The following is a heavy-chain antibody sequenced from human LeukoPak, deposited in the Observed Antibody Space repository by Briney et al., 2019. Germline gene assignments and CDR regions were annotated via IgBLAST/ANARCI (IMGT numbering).Heavy chain of an antibody. CDR1: GFTFSSYG. D-gene: IGHD3/OR15-3a*01. V-gene: IGHV3-15*01. Sequence: GGSLRLSCAASGFTFSSYGMHWVRQAPGKGLEWVGRITTKTEGGATSYVAPVAGRFTISRDDSQNTLFLQMNSLKTEDTAVYYCTTYRITIYGLVEHWGQGTLVTVSS. CDR2: ITTKTEGGAT. CDR3: TTYRITIYGLVEH. J-gene: IGHJ4*02.